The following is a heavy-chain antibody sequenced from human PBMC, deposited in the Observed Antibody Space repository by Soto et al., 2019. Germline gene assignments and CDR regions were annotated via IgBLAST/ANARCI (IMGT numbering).Heavy chain of an antibody. CDR2: IIPILGVA. CDR1: GGTFSSYT. CDR3: ARDYYDILTGYYYYYYGMDV. J-gene: IGHJ6*02. D-gene: IGHD3-9*01. Sequence: SVKVSCKASGGTFSSYTISWVRQAPGQGLEWMGRIIPILGVANYAQKFQGRVTITADKSTSTAYMELSSLRAEDTAVYYCARDYYDILTGYYYYYYGMDVWGQGTTVTVSS. V-gene: IGHV1-69*04.